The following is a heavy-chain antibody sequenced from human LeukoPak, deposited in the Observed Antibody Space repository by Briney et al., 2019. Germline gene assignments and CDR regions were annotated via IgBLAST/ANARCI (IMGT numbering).Heavy chain of an antibody. CDR1: GFTVSSNY. CDR2: IYSGGST. D-gene: IGHD1-26*01. Sequence: GGSLRLSCAASGFTVSSNYMSWVRQAPGKGLEWVSVIYSGGSTYYAESVKGRFTISRDNSKNTLYLQMNSLRAEDTAVYYCARDALGGSYDYWGQGTLVTVSS. CDR3: ARDALGGSYDY. J-gene: IGHJ4*02. V-gene: IGHV3-53*05.